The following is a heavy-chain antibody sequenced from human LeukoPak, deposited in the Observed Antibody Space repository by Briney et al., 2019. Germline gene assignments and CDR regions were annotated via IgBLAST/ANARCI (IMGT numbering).Heavy chain of an antibody. CDR2: ISAYNGNT. V-gene: IGHV1-18*01. J-gene: IGHJ4*02. Sequence: ASVKVSCKASGYTFTSYGISWVRQAPGQGLEWMGWISAYNGNTNYAQKLQGRVTMTTDTSTSTAYMELRSLRSDGTAVYYCARVTALSGSYPYYFDYWGQGTLVTVSS. D-gene: IGHD1-26*01. CDR1: GYTFTSYG. CDR3: ARVTALSGSYPYYFDY.